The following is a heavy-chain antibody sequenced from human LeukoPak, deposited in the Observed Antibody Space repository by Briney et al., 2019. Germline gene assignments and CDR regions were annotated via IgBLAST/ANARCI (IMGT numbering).Heavy chain of an antibody. V-gene: IGHV4-39*01. CDR2: IFYTGNT. J-gene: IGHJ5*02. D-gene: IGHD3-22*01. CDR1: GGSILDSTYY. Sequence: SETLSLTCTVSGGSILDSTYYWAWIRQPPGKGLEWIATIFYTGNTHYNPSLKSRVTMSVDTVKNQFSLNLNSVTAADTAVYYCARQSSGYYYGWFDPWGQGTLATVSS. CDR3: ARQSSGYYYGWFDP.